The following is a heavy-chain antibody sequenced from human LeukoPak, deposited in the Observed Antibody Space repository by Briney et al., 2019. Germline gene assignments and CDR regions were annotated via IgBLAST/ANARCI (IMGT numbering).Heavy chain of an antibody. CDR2: IRSKAYGGTT. V-gene: IGHV3-49*04. J-gene: IGHJ6*02. CDR1: GFTFGDHA. CDR3: SRGLIQLWLHNGMDV. Sequence: PGGSLRLSCTASGFTFGDHAMSWVRQAPGKGLEWVGFIRSKAYGGTTEYAASVKGRFTISREDSKSIAYLQMNSLKTEDTAVYYCSRGLIQLWLHNGMDVWGQGTTVIVSS. D-gene: IGHD5-18*01.